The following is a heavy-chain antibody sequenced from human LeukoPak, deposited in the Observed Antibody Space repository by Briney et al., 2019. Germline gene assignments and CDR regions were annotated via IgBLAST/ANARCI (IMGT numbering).Heavy chain of an antibody. CDR2: IYTSGST. CDR3: AGPGYCSSTSCPSFY. J-gene: IGHJ4*02. V-gene: IGHV4-61*02. D-gene: IGHD2-2*01. CDR1: GGSISSGSYY. Sequence: SQTLSLTCTVSGGSISSGSYYWTWIRQPAGKGLEWIGRIYTSGSTNYNLSLKSRVTISVDTSKNQFSLKLSSVTAADTAVYYCAGPGYCSSTSCPSFYWGQGTLVTVSS.